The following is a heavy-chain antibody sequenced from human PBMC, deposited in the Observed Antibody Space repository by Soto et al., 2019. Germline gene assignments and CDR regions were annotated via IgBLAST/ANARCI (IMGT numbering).Heavy chain of an antibody. J-gene: IGHJ4*01. Sequence: SETLSLTCSVAGPSISRRSYAWGCVSESQGQGMECIGPFYYTGTPYYTPSLKSRVSISVHTSKNHFFLNLRSVTAADTAVYYCARHLRPLEGFHWGQGTLVTVS. CDR2: FYYTGTP. V-gene: IGHV4-39*01. D-gene: IGHD3-3*01. CDR3: ARHLRPLEGFH. CDR1: GPSISRRSYA.